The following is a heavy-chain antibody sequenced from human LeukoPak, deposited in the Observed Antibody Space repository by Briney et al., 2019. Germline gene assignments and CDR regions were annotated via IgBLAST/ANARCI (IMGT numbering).Heavy chain of an antibody. D-gene: IGHD3/OR15-3a*01. Sequence: PSETLSLTCTVSGGSISSSYYYGGWIRQPPGKGLEWIGSIYYSGSTYYNPSLKSRVTISVDTSKNQFSLKLRSVTAADTAVYYCARHFGTWGRGTLVTVSS. J-gene: IGHJ4*02. CDR2: IYYSGST. CDR1: GGSISSSYYY. CDR3: ARHFGT. V-gene: IGHV4-39*01.